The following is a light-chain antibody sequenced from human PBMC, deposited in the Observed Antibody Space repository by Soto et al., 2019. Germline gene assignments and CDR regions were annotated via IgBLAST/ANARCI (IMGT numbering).Light chain of an antibody. CDR3: HQYGNSPQT. J-gene: IGKJ1*01. V-gene: IGKV3-20*01. CDR2: GAS. CDR1: ESISRDY. Sequence: EIVLTQSPGTLSLSPGQRATLSCRASESISRDYLAWYQQKPGQAPRLLIYGASSRATGIPDRFSGSGSGTVFTLTINRLEPDDSAVYYCHQYGNSPQTFGQGTKVDIK.